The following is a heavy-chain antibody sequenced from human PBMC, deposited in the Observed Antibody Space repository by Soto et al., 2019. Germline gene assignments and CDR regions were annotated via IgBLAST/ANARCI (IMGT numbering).Heavy chain of an antibody. J-gene: IGHJ5*02. CDR3: ARRVESRSFWCYP. CDR2: VYHSGST. V-gene: IGHV4-34*01. D-gene: IGHD3-10*01. Sequence: SETLSLTCAVYGGSFSVYYWTWIRHTPEKGLEWIGEVYHSGSTTYNPSLKSPVTISVDRSKNQFSLNLNSVTAADTAIYYCARRVESRSFWCYPWGQGTQVTV. CDR1: GGSFSVYY.